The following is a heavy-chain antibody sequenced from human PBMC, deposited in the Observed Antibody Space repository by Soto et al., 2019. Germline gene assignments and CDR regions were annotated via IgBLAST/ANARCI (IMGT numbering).Heavy chain of an antibody. V-gene: IGHV1-69*02. J-gene: IGHJ1*01. CDR2: IIPILGIA. CDR1: GGTFSSYT. Sequence: QVQLVQSGAEVKKPGSSVKVSCKASGGTFSSYTISWVRQAPGQGLEWMGRIIPILGIANYAQKFQGRVTITANKSTSKAYRELSSLRSEDTAVYYCARGEREGYCSGGSCYSSEYYQHWGQGTLVTVSS. CDR3: ARGEREGYCSGGSCYSSEYYQH. D-gene: IGHD2-15*01.